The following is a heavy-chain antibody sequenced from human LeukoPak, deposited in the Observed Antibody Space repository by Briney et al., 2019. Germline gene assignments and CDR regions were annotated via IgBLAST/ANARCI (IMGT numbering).Heavy chain of an antibody. CDR2: ISPGGSST. J-gene: IGHJ4*02. CDR3: AKTLRGGDWYFDY. D-gene: IGHD2-21*02. Sequence: PGGSLRLSCAASGFTVSSKYMSWVRQAPGKGLEWVSTISPGGSSTYYTDSVKGRFTISRDNSKNTLYLQMNSLGAGDTAIYYCAKTLRGGDWYFDYWGQGTLVTVSS. V-gene: IGHV3-23*01. CDR1: GFTVSSKY.